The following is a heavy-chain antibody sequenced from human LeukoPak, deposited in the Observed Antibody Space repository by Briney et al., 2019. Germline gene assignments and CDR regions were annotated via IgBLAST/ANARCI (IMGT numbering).Heavy chain of an antibody. CDR1: GFTVSSNY. V-gene: IGHV3-53*01. CDR3: ATSGSPYYYYGMDV. Sequence: PGGSLRLSCAASGFTVSSNYMSWVRQAPGKGLEWVSVIYSGGSTYYPDSVKGRFTISRDNSKNTLYLQMNSLRAEDTAVYYCATSGSPYYYYGMDVWGQGTTVTVSS. J-gene: IGHJ6*02. D-gene: IGHD1-26*01. CDR2: IYSGGST.